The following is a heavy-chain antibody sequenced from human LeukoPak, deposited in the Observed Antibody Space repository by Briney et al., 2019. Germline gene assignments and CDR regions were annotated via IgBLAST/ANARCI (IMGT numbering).Heavy chain of an antibody. CDR2: ISSSGSTI. CDR1: GFSFSTYG. V-gene: IGHV3-11*04. D-gene: IGHD6-13*01. Sequence: GGSLRLSCAASGFSFSTYGMSWIRQAPGKGLEWVSYISSSGSTIYYADSVKGRFTISRDNAKNSLYLQMNSLRAEDTAVYYCASESEQQLGDYYYYMDVWGKGTTVTVSS. CDR3: ASESEQQLGDYYYYMDV. J-gene: IGHJ6*03.